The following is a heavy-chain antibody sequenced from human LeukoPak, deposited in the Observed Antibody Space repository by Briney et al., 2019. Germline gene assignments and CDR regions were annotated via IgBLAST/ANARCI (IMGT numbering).Heavy chain of an antibody. CDR1: GDSISSSSSY. J-gene: IGHJ5*02. D-gene: IGHD3-10*01. V-gene: IGHV4-39*01. CDR2: IYYSGST. Sequence: SETLSLTCTVSGDSISSSSSYWGWIRQPPGEGLEWIGSIYYSGSTYYNTSLKSRVTISVDTSKNQFSLRLNSVTAADTAVYYCARRARLWFGEPYSNWFDPWGQGTLVTVSS. CDR3: ARRARLWFGEPYSNWFDP.